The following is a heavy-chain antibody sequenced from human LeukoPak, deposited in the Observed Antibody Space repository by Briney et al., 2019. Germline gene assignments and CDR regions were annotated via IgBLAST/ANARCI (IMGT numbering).Heavy chain of an antibody. CDR2: IYYSGST. D-gene: IGHD3-22*01. V-gene: IGHV4-39*01. J-gene: IGHJ1*01. CDR1: GGSISSSSYY. CDR3: AAQRGYYYDSSGYYLEYFQH. Sequence: PSETLSLTCTVSGGSISSSSYYWGWIRQPPGKGLEWIGSIYYSGSTYYNPSLKSRVTISVDTSKNQFFLKLSSVTAADTAVYYCAAQRGYYYDSSGYYLEYFQHWGQGTLVTVSS.